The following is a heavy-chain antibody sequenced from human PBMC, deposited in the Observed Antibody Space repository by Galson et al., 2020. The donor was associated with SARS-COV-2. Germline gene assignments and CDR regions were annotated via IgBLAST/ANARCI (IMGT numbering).Heavy chain of an antibody. CDR2: IWYDGSNK. J-gene: IGHJ6*02. Sequence: GGSLRLSCAASGFTFSSYGMHWVRQAPGKGLEWVAVIWYDGSNKYYADSVKGRFTISRANSKNTLYLQMNSLRAEDTAVYYCAREISGYFDWLFKADYYYYGMDVWGQGTTVTVSS. V-gene: IGHV3-33*01. D-gene: IGHD3-9*01. CDR3: AREISGYFDWLFKADYYYYGMDV. CDR1: GFTFSSYG.